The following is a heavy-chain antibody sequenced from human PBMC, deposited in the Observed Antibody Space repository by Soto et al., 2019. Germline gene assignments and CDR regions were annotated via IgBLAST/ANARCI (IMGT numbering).Heavy chain of an antibody. J-gene: IGHJ4*02. Sequence: LSLTCIVSGGSINSGGYYWSWIRQHPGKGLEWIGYIYYSGSTYYNPSLKSRVTISIDTSKNQFSLKLSSVTAADTAVYYCARAQTIFGIITVFDYWGQGTLVTVSS. V-gene: IGHV4-31*03. D-gene: IGHD3-3*01. CDR3: ARAQTIFGIITVFDY. CDR1: GGSINSGGYY. CDR2: IYYSGST.